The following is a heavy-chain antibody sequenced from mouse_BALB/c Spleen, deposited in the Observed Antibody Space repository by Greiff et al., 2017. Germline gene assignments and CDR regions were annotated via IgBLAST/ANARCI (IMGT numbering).Heavy chain of an antibody. J-gene: IGHJ4*01. D-gene: IGHD1-2*01. CDR2: INPSNGGT. CDR1: GYTFTSYW. V-gene: IGHV1S16*01. CDR3: TLHYSYYYAMDY. Sequence: VHLVESGPELVKPGASVKLSCKASGYTFTSYWMHWVKLRPGQGFEWIGEINPSNGGTNYNEKFKRKATLTVDKSSSTAYMQLSSLTSEDSAVYYCTLHYSYYYAMDYWGQGTSVTVSS.